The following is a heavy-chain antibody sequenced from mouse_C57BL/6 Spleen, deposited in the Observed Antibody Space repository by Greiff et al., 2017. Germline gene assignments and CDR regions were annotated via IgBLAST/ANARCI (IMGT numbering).Heavy chain of an antibody. J-gene: IGHJ1*03. V-gene: IGHV1-53*01. CDR3: AREGYDYDTWYFDV. Sequence: QVQLQQPGTELVKPGASVKLSCKASGYTITSCWMHWVKQRPGQGLEWIGNSNPSNGGTNYNEKFQSKATLTVDESSSTAYMELSSLTSEDSAVYYCAREGYDYDTWYFDVWGTRTTVTVSS. CDR1: GYTITSCW. D-gene: IGHD2-4*01. CDR2: SNPSNGGT.